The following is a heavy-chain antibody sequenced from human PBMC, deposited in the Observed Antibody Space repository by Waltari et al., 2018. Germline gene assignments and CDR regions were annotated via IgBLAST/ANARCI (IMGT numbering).Heavy chain of an antibody. J-gene: IGHJ6*02. V-gene: IGHV4-34*01. CDR3: ARGAARDSSSSAYYYGMDV. D-gene: IGHD6-6*01. CDR1: GGSFSGYY. Sequence: QVQLQQWGAGLLKPSETLSLTCAVYGGSFSGYYWSWIRQPPGKGLEWIGEINHSGRTNYKPCLKSRVTISVDTSKNQFSLKLSSVTAADTAVYYCARGAARDSSSSAYYYGMDVWGQGTTVTVSS. CDR2: INHSGRT.